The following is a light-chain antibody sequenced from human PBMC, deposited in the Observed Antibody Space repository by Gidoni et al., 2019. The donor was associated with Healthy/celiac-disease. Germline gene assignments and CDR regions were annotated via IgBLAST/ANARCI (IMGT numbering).Light chain of an antibody. Sequence: QSVLTQPPSASGTPGQRITLSCSGSSSHIGSNYVYWYQQLPGTAPKLLIYRNNQRPSGVPYRFSGSKSGTSASLAISGLRSEDEADYYCAAWDDSLSGPGVFGGGTKLTVL. CDR1: SSHIGSNY. J-gene: IGLJ3*02. CDR2: RNN. V-gene: IGLV1-47*01. CDR3: AAWDDSLSGPGV.